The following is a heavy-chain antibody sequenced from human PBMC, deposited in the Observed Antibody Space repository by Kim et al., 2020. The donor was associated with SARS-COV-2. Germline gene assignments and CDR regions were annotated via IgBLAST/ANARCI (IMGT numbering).Heavy chain of an antibody. V-gene: IGHV3-23*01. Sequence: ADAVRCRFTIYRDNAENTLYLQMNSLTAEDTAVYYGAKGGGGSDWYHCEHWGQGTRVTVSS. CDR3: AKGGGGSDWYHCEH. J-gene: IGHJ1*01. D-gene: IGHD6-19*01.